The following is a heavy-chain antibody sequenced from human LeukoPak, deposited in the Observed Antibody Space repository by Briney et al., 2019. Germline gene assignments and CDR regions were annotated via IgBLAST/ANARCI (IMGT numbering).Heavy chain of an antibody. CDR3: ARAKRGEAFDI. V-gene: IGHV4-59*01. D-gene: IGHD3-10*01. J-gene: IGHJ3*02. CDR2: IYYSGST. Sequence: SETLSLTCTVSGGSISSYYWSWIRQPPGKGLEWIGYIYYSGSTNYNPSLKSRVTITVDTSKNQFSLKLSSVTAADTAVYYCARAKRGEAFDIWGQGTMVTVSS. CDR1: GGSISSYY.